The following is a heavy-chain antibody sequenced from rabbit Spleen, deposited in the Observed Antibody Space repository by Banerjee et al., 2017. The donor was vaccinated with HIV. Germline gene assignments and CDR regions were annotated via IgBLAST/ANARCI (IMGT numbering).Heavy chain of an antibody. J-gene: IGHJ4*01. D-gene: IGHD4-1*01. V-gene: IGHV1S45*01. CDR2: INMVIDKS. CDR3: ARDLAGVIGWNFSL. CDR1: EVSFISGND. Sequence: QEQLEESGGGRVRPEGSLTPTCKASEVSFISGNDIGWARQAPGKGLEWITFINMVIDKSVYARWAKGRFIMSRTSSTTVTLQMTSLTAADTATYFCARDLAGVIGWNFSLWGPGTLVTV.